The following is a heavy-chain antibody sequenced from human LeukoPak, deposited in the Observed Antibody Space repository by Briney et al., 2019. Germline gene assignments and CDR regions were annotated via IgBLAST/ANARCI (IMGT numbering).Heavy chain of an antibody. V-gene: IGHV4-61*02. D-gene: IGHD6-25*01. CDR3: TRAPQRSLDALDI. J-gene: IGHJ3*02. Sequence: PSETLSLTCTVSGGSISSGSYYWSWIRQPAGKGLEWIVRIYTSGSTNYNPSLKSPFTMSVDTSKTQFSQKLSSVTAADTAVYYCTRAPQRSLDALDIWGQGTLVTVSS. CDR2: IYTSGST. CDR1: GGSISSGSYY.